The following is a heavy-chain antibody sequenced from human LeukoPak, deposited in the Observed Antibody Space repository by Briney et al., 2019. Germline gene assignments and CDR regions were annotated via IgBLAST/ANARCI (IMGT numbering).Heavy chain of an antibody. CDR3: ARGEAPDI. CDR1: GGSISSGGYF. D-gene: IGHD1-26*01. Sequence: PSETLSLTCTVSGGSISSGGYFWSWIRQHQGKGLEWIGYIYYSGITYFNPSLRSRVTMSVDTSRNQFSLRLSSVTAADTAVYYCARGEAPDIWGRGTMVTVSS. V-gene: IGHV4-31*03. J-gene: IGHJ3*02. CDR2: IYYSGIT.